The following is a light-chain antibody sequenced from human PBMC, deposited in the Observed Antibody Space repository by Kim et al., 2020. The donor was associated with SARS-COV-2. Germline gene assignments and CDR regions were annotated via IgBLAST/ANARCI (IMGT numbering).Light chain of an antibody. CDR3: QSYDSSLWV. Sequence: GKTVPISCTRSSGSIASNYVQWYQQRPGSSPTTVIYEDNQSPSGVPDRFSGSIDSSSNSASLTISGLKTEDEADYYCQSYDSSLWVFGGGTQLTVL. V-gene: IGLV6-57*01. J-gene: IGLJ3*02. CDR1: SGSIASNY. CDR2: EDN.